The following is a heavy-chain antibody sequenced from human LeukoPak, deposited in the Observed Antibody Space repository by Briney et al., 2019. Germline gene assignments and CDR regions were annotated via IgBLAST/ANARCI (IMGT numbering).Heavy chain of an antibody. J-gene: IGHJ5*02. CDR1: SGSMSNYY. D-gene: IGHD3-16*01. CDR3: ARVKDDTWGRDHWFDP. V-gene: IGHV4-4*07. Sequence: SETLSLTCTVSSGSMSNYYWSWIRQPAGKGLEFIGRIHTSGNTNYNPSLKSRVTISVDRSKNQFSLKLSSVTAADTAVYYCARVKDDTWGRDHWFDPWGQGTLVTVSS. CDR2: IHTSGNT.